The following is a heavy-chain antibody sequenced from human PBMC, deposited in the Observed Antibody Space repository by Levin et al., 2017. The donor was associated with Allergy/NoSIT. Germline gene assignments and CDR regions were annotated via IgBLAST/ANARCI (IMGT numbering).Heavy chain of an antibody. D-gene: IGHD2-8*02. CDR3: THSLVVYGGAH. V-gene: IGHV3-15*01. J-gene: IGHJ4*02. CDR2: IKNKPGGGTI. Sequence: PGGSLRLSCVASGLTFSNLWMNWVRQAPGKGLEWVGRIKNKPGGGTIDYAAPVRGRFTISRDDSKNTLYLQMNSLKTEDTAVYYCTHSLVVYGGAHWGQGTLVTVSS. CDR1: GLTFSNLW.